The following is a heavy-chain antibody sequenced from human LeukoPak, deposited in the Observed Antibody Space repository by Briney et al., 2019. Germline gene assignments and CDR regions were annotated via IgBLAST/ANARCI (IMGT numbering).Heavy chain of an antibody. CDR2: IIPILGIA. D-gene: IGHD6-6*01. Sequence: SVKVSCKASGGTFSSYTISWVRQAPGQGLEWMGRIIPILGIANYAQKFQGRVTTTADKSTSTAYMELSSLRSEDTAVYYCASQYSSSSRVYFDYWGQGTLVTVSS. J-gene: IGHJ4*02. CDR1: GGTFSSYT. CDR3: ASQYSSSSRVYFDY. V-gene: IGHV1-69*02.